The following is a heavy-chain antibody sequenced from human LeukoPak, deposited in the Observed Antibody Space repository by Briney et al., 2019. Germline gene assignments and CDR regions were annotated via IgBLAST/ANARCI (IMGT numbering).Heavy chain of an antibody. D-gene: IGHD3-10*01. CDR2: IYTSGST. CDR1: GGSISSYY. V-gene: IGHV4-4*07. Sequence: PSETLSLTCTVSGGSISSYYWSWIRQPAGKGLEWIGRIYTSGSTNYNPSLKSRVTMSVDTSKNQFSLKLSSVTAADTAVYYCARDLIFWFGEYHRWFDPWGQGTLVTVSS. J-gene: IGHJ5*02. CDR3: ARDLIFWFGEYHRWFDP.